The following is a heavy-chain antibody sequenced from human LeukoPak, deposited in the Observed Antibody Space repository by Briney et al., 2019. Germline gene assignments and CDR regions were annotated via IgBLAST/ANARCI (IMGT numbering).Heavy chain of an antibody. V-gene: IGHV1-24*01. CDR2: FDPEDGET. J-gene: IGHJ4*02. D-gene: IGHD3-22*01. Sequence: ASVKVSCKVSGYTLTELSMHWVRQAPGKGLEWMGGFDPEDGETIYAQKFQGRVTMTEDTSTDTAYMELSSLRSEDTAVYYCATEYYDSSGYYYSTGDYWGQGTLVTVSS. CDR3: ATEYYDSSGYYYSTGDY. CDR1: GYTLTELS.